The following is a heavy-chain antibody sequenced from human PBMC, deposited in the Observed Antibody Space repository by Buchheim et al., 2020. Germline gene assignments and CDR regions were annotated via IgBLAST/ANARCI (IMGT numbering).Heavy chain of an antibody. Sequence: QVQLQESGPGLVKPSGTLSLTCAVSGGSISSSNWWSWVRQPPGKGLEWIGEIYHSGSTNYNPSLKSRVTITVDKSKNQFSLKLSSVTAADTAVYYCARDDSGFYSGSFYYYYGMDVWGQGTT. J-gene: IGHJ6*02. V-gene: IGHV4-4*02. CDR3: ARDDSGFYSGSFYYYYGMDV. D-gene: IGHD1-26*01. CDR2: IYHSGST. CDR1: GGSISSSNW.